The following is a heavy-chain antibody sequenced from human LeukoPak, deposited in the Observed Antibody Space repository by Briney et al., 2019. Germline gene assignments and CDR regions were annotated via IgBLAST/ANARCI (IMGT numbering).Heavy chain of an antibody. D-gene: IGHD2-2*01. J-gene: IGHJ5*02. Sequence: ASVKVSCKASGYTFTSYAMNWVRQAPGQGLEWMGWINTNTGNPTYAQGFTGRFVFSLDTSVSTAYLQISSLKAEDTAVYYCAREELFRVPAVWFDPWGQGTLVTVSS. V-gene: IGHV7-4-1*02. CDR3: AREELFRVPAVWFDP. CDR2: INTNTGNP. CDR1: GYTFTSYA.